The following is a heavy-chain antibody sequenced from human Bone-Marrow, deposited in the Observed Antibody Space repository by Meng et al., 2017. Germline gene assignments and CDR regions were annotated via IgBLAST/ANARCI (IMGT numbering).Heavy chain of an antibody. CDR3: AREPIAPFDYGVVSSKSAFDI. CDR1: GYTFTGYY. Sequence: ASVKVSCKASGYTFTGYYMHWVRQAPGQGLEWMGWINPNSGGTNYAQKFQGRVTMTRDTSTSTVYMELSSLRSEDTAVYYCAREPIAPFDYGVVSSKSAFDIWGQGTMVTVSS. J-gene: IGHJ3*02. D-gene: IGHD4-17*01. CDR2: INPNSGGT. V-gene: IGHV1-2*02.